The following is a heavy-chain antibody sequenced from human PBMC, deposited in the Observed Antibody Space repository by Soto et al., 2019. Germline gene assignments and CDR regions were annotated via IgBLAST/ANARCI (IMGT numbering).Heavy chain of an antibody. V-gene: IGHV3-21*04. J-gene: IGHJ4*02. CDR3: AKPGTTGTTRGDY. CDR1: GFTFSTYS. CDR2: ISSSSSYI. D-gene: IGHD1-1*01. Sequence: PGGSLRLSCAASGFTFSTYSMNWVRQAPGKGLEWVSSISSSSSYIYYADSVKGRFTISRDNSKNTLYLQMNSLRAEDTAVYYCAKPGTTGTTRGDYWGQGTLVTVSS.